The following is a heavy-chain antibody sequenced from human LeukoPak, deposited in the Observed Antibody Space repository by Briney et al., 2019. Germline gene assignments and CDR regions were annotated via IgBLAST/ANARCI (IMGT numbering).Heavy chain of an antibody. J-gene: IGHJ4*02. D-gene: IGHD3-22*01. CDR1: GYSFTSYW. Sequence: GESLKISCKGSGYSFTSYWIGWVRQMPGKGLEWMGIIYPGDSDTRYSPSFQGQVTISADKSISTAYLQWSSLKASDTAMYYCATTGRGYFDSSGPFDYWGQGTQVTVSS. CDR3: ATTGRGYFDSSGPFDY. CDR2: IYPGDSDT. V-gene: IGHV5-51*01.